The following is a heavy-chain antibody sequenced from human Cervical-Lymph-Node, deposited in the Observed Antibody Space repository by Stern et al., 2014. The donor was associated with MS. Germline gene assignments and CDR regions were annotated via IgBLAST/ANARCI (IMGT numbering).Heavy chain of an antibody. J-gene: IGHJ5*02. Sequence: PLVQSGAEVTKPGFSVKVSCKASGGTFRKFPSSWVRPAPGPGLEWMGGIFPVFGAPTYAQEFRGRVPITADVATSTVYMELSSLRSDDTAVYYCALSSETSDRWYSLGYDLWGQGTLVTVAS. V-gene: IGHV1-69*01. D-gene: IGHD6-13*01. CDR1: GGTFRKFP. CDR3: ALSSETSDRWYSLGYDL. CDR2: IFPVFGAP.